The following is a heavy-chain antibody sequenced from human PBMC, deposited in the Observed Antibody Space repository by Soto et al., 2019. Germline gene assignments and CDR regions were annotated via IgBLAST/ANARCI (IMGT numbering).Heavy chain of an antibody. CDR2: INHSGST. V-gene: IGHV4-34*01. J-gene: IGHJ6*02. CDR3: ARGGKAAAGTGVSGMDV. Sequence: PSETLSLTCAVYGGSFSCYYWSWIRQPPGKGLEWIGEINHSGSTNYNPSLKSRVTISVDTSKNQFSLKLSSVTAADTAVYYCARGGKAAAGTGVSGMDVWGQGTTVTVSS. D-gene: IGHD6-13*01. CDR1: GGSFSCYY.